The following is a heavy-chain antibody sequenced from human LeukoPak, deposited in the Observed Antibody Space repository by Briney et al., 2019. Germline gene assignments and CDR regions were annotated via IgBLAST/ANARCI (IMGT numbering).Heavy chain of an antibody. Sequence: ASVKVSCKASGYTFTSYDINWVRQATGQGLEWMGWMNPNSGNTGYAQKFQGRVTITRNTSISTAYMELSSLRSEDTAVYYCARDGKGTYYYDSSGYYFFDYWGQGTLVTVSS. J-gene: IGHJ4*02. V-gene: IGHV1-8*03. CDR1: GYTFTSYD. D-gene: IGHD3-22*01. CDR2: MNPNSGNT. CDR3: ARDGKGTYYYDSSGYYFFDY.